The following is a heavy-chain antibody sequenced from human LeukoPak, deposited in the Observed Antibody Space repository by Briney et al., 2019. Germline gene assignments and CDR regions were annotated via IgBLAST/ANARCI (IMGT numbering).Heavy chain of an antibody. Sequence: GGSLRLSCAASGFTFNNYAMSWVRQAPGKGLEWVSTISGSDDNTYYADSVKGRFTISRDNSKNTLYLQMNSLRAEDTAVYYCAKKWIFGVVIKGLIDYWGQGTLVTVSS. CDR3: AKKWIFGVVIKGLIDY. J-gene: IGHJ4*02. D-gene: IGHD3-3*01. CDR2: ISGSDDNT. V-gene: IGHV3-23*01. CDR1: GFTFNNYA.